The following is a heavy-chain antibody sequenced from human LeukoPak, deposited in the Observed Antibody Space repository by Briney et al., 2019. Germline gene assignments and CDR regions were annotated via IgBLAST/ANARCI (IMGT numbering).Heavy chain of an antibody. V-gene: IGHV3-66*01. CDR3: AREEGPYSSGWYAGRYFDY. D-gene: IGHD6-19*01. CDR2: IYSGGST. CDR1: GFTVSSNY. Sequence: GGSLRLSCAASGFTVSSNYMSWVRQAPGKGLEWVSVIYSGGSTYYADSVKGRLTISRDNSKNTLYLQMNSLRAEDTAVYYCAREEGPYSSGWYAGRYFDYWGQGTLVTVSS. J-gene: IGHJ4*02.